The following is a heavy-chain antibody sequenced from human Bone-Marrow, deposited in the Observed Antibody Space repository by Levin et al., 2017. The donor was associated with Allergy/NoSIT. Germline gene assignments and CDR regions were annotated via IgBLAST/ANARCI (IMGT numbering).Heavy chain of an antibody. J-gene: IGHJ3*02. D-gene: IGHD3-3*01. CDR3: ARQESGYYDAFDI. CDR1: GGSFTTYW. CDR2: IYPADSDK. Sequence: HGESLKISCKGSGGSFTTYWIAWMRQMPGKGLEWMAIIYPADSDKKYSPAFQGQVTISADRSLSTVYLHWSSLKASDTAIYYCARQESGYYDAFDIWGQGTMVTVSS. V-gene: IGHV5-51*01.